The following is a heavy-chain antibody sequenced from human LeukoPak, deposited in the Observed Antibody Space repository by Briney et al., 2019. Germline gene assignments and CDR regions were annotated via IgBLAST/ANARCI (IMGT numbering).Heavy chain of an antibody. J-gene: IGHJ4*02. CDR1: GYTFTSDD. D-gene: IGHD6-6*01. CDR3: ARIQSRIIAARPGNPAFDY. CDR2: ISTYNDNT. V-gene: IGHV1-18*01. Sequence: GASVKVSCKASGYTFTSDDISWVRQAPGQGLEWMGWISTYNDNTHYAQKLQGRVTMTTDTSTSTVYMELKSLRSDDTAVYYCARIQSRIIAARPGNPAFDYWGRGTLVTVSS.